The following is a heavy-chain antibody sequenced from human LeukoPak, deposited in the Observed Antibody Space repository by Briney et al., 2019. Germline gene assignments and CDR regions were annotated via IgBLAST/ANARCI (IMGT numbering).Heavy chain of an antibody. CDR3: ARESAGSLHDSTAAFHY. J-gene: IGHJ4*02. CDR1: GDSVTSTY. Sequence: SETLSLTCTVSGDSVTSTYWSWIRQPPGKGLEWIAYGHHSESSNYNPSFRSRVIIPVDTSRNQFSLRLSSVTAADTAIYYCARESAGSLHDSTAAFHYWGQGILVIVSS. CDR2: GHHSESS. D-gene: IGHD2-8*02. V-gene: IGHV4-59*02.